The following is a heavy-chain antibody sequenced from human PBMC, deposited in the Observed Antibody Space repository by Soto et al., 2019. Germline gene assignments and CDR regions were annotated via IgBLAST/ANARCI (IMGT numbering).Heavy chain of an antibody. CDR3: ARDPSIRSPPDY. CDR1: GFTFNDYY. D-gene: IGHD3-3*02. V-gene: IGHV3-11*05. J-gene: IGHJ4*02. CDR2: ISSTGSYT. Sequence: QVQLVESGGGLVKPGGSLRLSCAASGFTFNDYYMTWIRQAPGTGLEWVSYISSTGSYTKYADSVKGRFTISRDNAKNSRYLQMDSLRDEDTGIYHCARDPSIRSPPDYWGRGTQVTVSS.